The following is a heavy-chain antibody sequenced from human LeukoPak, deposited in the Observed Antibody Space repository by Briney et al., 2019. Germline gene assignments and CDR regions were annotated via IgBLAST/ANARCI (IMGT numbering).Heavy chain of an antibody. CDR1: GGSFRGYY. CDR2: ITYSGSS. J-gene: IGHJ5*02. CDR3: ASPQRVYSSWSARWFDP. Sequence: SETLSLTCAVYGGSFRGYYWNLIRQPPGKGPEWIGVITYSGSSNYTPSLKSRVTISVDTSKDHVYLKLSSVTAAVTAVYYCASPQRVYSSWSARWFDPWGQGTLVTVSS. D-gene: IGHD6-6*01. V-gene: IGHV4-34*01.